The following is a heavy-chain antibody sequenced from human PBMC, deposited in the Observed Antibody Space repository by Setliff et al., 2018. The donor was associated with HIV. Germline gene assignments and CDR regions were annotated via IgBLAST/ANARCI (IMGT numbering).Heavy chain of an antibody. CDR3: ARETDWDGGFDY. V-gene: IGHV1-18*01. CDR2: ISAYNGDS. CDR1: GYTFSSYG. D-gene: IGHD1-1*01. Sequence: ASVKVSCKASGYTFSSYGISWVRQAPGQGLEWMGWISAYNGDSNYAQKVQGRITLTTDTATSTAYMELRSLRSEDTAVYYCARETDWDGGFDYWGQGTLVTVSS. J-gene: IGHJ4*02.